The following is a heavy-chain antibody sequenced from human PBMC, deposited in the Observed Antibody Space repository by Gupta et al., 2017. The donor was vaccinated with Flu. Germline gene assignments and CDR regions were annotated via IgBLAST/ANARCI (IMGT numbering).Heavy chain of an antibody. CDR2: LYYTGST. CDR3: AKTGRTSWFDP. V-gene: IGHV4-30-4*01. D-gene: IGHD3-9*01. J-gene: IGHJ5*02. Sequence: WTWIRQPPGKGLEWIGSLYYTGSTYYNPSLKNRVTISVDTSKNQFSLKLNSVTAADTAVYYCAKTGRTSWFDPWGQGSLVTVSS.